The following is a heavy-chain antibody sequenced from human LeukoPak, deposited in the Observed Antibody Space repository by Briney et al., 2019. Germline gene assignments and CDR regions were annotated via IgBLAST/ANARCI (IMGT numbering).Heavy chain of an antibody. CDR1: GFTFNGYA. J-gene: IGHJ4*02. V-gene: IGHV3-23*01. Sequence: PGGSLRLSCAASGFTFNGYAMSWVRQAQGKGLEWVSSISGSGANTYYANSVKGRFTVYRDNSKNTLYLQVNNLRAEDTAVYYCAKHLGSHNFDYWGQGTLATVSS. CDR3: AKHLGSHNFDY. D-gene: IGHD3-10*01. CDR2: ISGSGANT.